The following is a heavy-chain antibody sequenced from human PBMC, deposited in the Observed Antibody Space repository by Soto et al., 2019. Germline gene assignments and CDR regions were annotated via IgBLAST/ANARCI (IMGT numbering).Heavy chain of an antibody. V-gene: IGHV4-39*01. CDR1: GGSISSSSYY. D-gene: IGHD5-12*01. Sequence: QLQLQESGPGLVKPSETLSLTCTVSGGSISSSSYYWGWIRQPPGKGLEWIGSIYYSGSTYYNPSLKSRVTISVDTSKNQFSLKLSSVTAADTAVYYCASPSSGYDPLDYWGQGTLVTVSS. CDR3: ASPSSGYDPLDY. J-gene: IGHJ4*02. CDR2: IYYSGST.